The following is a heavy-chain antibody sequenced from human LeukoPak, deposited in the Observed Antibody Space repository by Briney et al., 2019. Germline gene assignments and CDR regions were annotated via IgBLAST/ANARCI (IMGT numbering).Heavy chain of an antibody. V-gene: IGHV4-39*01. D-gene: IGHD4-17*01. CDR1: GGSISSSSYY. Sequence: PSETLSLTCTVSGGSISSSSYYWGWIRQPPGKGLEWIGSIYYSGSTYYNPSLKSRVTISVDTSKNQFSLKLSSVTAADTAVYYCARLISTVIPAVWGKGTTVTISS. J-gene: IGHJ6*04. CDR3: ARLISTVIPAV. CDR2: IYYSGST.